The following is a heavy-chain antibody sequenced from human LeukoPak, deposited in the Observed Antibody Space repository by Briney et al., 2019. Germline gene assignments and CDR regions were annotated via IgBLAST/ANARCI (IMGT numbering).Heavy chain of an antibody. Sequence: GGSLRLSCAASGSTFSSYSMNWVRQAPGKGLEWVSSISSSSSYIYYADSVKGRFTISRDNAKNSLYLQMNSLRAEDTAVYYCASRGHPYYYDSGGYYMGPPDYWGQGTLVTVSS. V-gene: IGHV3-21*01. J-gene: IGHJ4*02. D-gene: IGHD3-22*01. CDR3: ASRGHPYYYDSGGYYMGPPDY. CDR2: ISSSSSYI. CDR1: GSTFSSYS.